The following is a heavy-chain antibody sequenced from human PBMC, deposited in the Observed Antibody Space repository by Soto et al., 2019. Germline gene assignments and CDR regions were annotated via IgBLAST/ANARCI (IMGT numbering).Heavy chain of an antibody. D-gene: IGHD6-19*01. V-gene: IGHV3-23*01. Sequence: GGSLRLSCTVSGFSFSNNAMGWVRQAPGKGLEWVSAIGGGGGSTYYADSVKGHFTISRDNSKNTLYLQMHSLGVEDTAVYFCAKIAEAVAGTVYGYWGQGTLVTVSS. CDR3: AKIAEAVAGTVYGY. CDR2: IGGGGGST. J-gene: IGHJ4*02. CDR1: GFSFSNNA.